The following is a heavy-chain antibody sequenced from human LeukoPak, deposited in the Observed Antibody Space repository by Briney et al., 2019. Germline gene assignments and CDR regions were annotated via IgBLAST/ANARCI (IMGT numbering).Heavy chain of an antibody. CDR2: ISYDGSNK. Sequence: GGSLRLSCAASGFTFSSYGMHWVRQAPGKGLEWVAVISYDGSNKYYADSVKGRFTISRDNSKNTLYLQVDSLRVEDTAMYYCARSRTAVDPWYFDYWGQGTLVTVSS. CDR3: ARSRTAVDPWYFDY. J-gene: IGHJ4*02. D-gene: IGHD4-23*01. CDR1: GFTFSSYG. V-gene: IGHV3-30*03.